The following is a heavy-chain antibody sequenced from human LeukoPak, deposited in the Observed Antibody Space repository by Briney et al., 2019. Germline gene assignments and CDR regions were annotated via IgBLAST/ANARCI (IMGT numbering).Heavy chain of an antibody. Sequence: SETLSLTCTVSGGSISSYYWSRIRQPAGKGLEWIGRIYTSGSTNYNPSLKSRVTMSVDTSKNQFSLKLSSVTAADTAVYYCARESMITFGGVRYFDYWGQGTLVTVSS. CDR1: GGSISSYY. CDR3: ARESMITFGGVRYFDY. CDR2: IYTSGST. V-gene: IGHV4-4*07. D-gene: IGHD3-16*01. J-gene: IGHJ4*02.